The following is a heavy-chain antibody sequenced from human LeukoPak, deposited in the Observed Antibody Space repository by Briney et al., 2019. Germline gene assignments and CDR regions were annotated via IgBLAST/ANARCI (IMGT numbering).Heavy chain of an antibody. J-gene: IGHJ4*02. V-gene: IGHV3-49*04. D-gene: IGHD6-6*01. Sequence: PGRSLRLSCTASGLTLGDYAMSWVRQAPGKGLEWVGFIRSKAYGGTTEYAASVKGRFTISRDDFKSIAYLQMNSLKTEDTAVYYCTSHTRSGCSSSSVRLDYWGQGTLVTVSS. CDR2: IRSKAYGGTT. CDR3: TSHTRSGCSSSSVRLDY. CDR1: GLTLGDYA.